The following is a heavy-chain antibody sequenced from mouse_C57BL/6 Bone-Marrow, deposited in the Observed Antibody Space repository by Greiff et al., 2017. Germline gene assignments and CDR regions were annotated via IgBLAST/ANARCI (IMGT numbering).Heavy chain of an antibody. CDR2: IYPRSGNT. D-gene: IGHD1-1*01. Sequence: QVQLQQSGAELARPGASVKLSCKASGYTFTSYGISWVKQRTGQGLEWIGEIYPRSGNTYYNEKFKGKATLTADKSSSTAYMELHSLTSEDSAVSLCARSKCYYYGSRAAYWGQGTILTVSA. CDR1: GYTFTSYG. CDR3: ARSKCYYYGSRAAY. V-gene: IGHV1-81*01. J-gene: IGHJ2*01.